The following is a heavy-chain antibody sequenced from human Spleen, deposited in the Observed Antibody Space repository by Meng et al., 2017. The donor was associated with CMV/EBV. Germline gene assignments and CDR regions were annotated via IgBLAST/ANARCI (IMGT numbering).Heavy chain of an antibody. CDR2: FYYRGST. Sequence: SETLSLTCTVSGGSISNYYWSWIRQPPGKGLEWIGNFYYRGSTYQNPSLNGRVTISVDAAKNQFSLRLDSVTAADTAVYYCARSYRGKHPYFYYHGVDVWGQGTTVTVSS. V-gene: IGHV4-59*12. D-gene: IGHD3-16*02. J-gene: IGHJ6*02. CDR1: GGSISNYY. CDR3: ARSYRGKHPYFYYHGVDV.